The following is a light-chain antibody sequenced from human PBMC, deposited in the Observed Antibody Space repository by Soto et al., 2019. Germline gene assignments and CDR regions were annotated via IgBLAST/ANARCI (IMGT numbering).Light chain of an antibody. V-gene: IGKV1-5*01. CDR3: QHYNSYFQT. Sequence: DIQMTRSPSTLSVSVRDRVTITCRASQSISSWLAWYQQKPGKAPKLLIYDASSLKSGVPSRFSGSGSGTEFTLTISSLQPDDFATYYCQHYNSYFQTFGQGTKVEIK. CDR2: DAS. CDR1: QSISSW. J-gene: IGKJ1*01.